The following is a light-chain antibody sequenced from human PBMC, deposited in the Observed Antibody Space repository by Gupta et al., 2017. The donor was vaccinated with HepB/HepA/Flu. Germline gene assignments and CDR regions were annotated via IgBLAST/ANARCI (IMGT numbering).Light chain of an antibody. Sequence: QSVLTQPPSVSGAPGQKLTISCTGSSSNIGAGYDVQWYQQLPGTAPKLLIFGNSNRHSGVPDRFSGSKSGTSASLAITWLQAEEEADYYCQSYDSSRSGSKVFGGGTKLTVL. CDR3: QSYDSSRSGSKV. V-gene: IGLV1-40*01. J-gene: IGLJ3*02. CDR1: SSNIGAGYD. CDR2: GNS.